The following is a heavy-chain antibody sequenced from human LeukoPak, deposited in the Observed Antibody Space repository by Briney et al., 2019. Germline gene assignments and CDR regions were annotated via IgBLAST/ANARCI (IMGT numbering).Heavy chain of an antibody. CDR3: AELGITMIGGV. CDR2: ISGSGANT. Sequence: SGGSLRLSCAASGFTFSSYAMNWVRQAPGKGLEWVSTISGSGANTYNADSVKGRFTISRDNAKNSLYLQMNSLRAEDTAVYYCAELGITMIGGVWGKGTTVTISS. J-gene: IGHJ6*04. CDR1: GFTFSSYA. D-gene: IGHD3-10*02. V-gene: IGHV3-23*01.